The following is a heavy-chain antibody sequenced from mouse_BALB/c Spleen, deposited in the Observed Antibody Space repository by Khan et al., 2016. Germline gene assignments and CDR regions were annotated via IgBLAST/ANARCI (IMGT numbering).Heavy chain of an antibody. Sequence: VQLQQSGAELVRPGALVKLSCKASGFNIKDYYMHWVMQRPEQGLEWIGWIYPEIGNTIYDTELQGKASITADKSSNTAYLQLSSLTSEDTAVYYCARGNDVDFFAYWGQETLVPVS. J-gene: IGHJ3*01. CDR1: GFNIKDYY. V-gene: IGHV14-1*02. CDR3: ARGNDVDFFAY. CDR2: IYPEIGNT.